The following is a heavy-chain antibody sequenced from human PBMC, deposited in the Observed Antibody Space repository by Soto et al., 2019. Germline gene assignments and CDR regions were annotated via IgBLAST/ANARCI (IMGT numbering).Heavy chain of an antibody. CDR3: ARPGADILTC. V-gene: IGHV5-51*01. Sequence: VESVTISCKPCGYTSTRYSIAWVRQMPGKGLEWMGIIYPGDCDTRYSPSFQGQVTISADKSISTAYLQWSSLKASHTAVYYCARPGADILTCWGQGTMVTVSS. J-gene: IGHJ4*02. CDR2: IYPGDCDT. CDR1: GYTSTRYS. D-gene: IGHD3-9*01.